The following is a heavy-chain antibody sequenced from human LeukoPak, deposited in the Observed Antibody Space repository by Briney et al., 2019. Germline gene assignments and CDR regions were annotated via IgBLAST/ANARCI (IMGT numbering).Heavy chain of an antibody. CDR3: ARDMGGGYDPPDYYYYYGMDV. CDR1: GFTFSSYS. V-gene: IGHV3-48*01. Sequence: GGSLRLSCAASGFTFSSYSMNWVRQAPGKGLEWVSYISSSRSTIYYADSVKGRFTISRDNAKNSLYLQMNSLRAEDTAVYYCARDMGGGYDPPDYYYYYGMDVWGQGTTVTVSS. CDR2: ISSSRSTI. D-gene: IGHD5-12*01. J-gene: IGHJ6*02.